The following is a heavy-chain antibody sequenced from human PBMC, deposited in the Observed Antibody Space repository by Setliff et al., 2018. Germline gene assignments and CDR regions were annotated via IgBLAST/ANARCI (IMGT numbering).Heavy chain of an antibody. CDR1: GDSISSTSYQ. J-gene: IGHJ4*02. V-gene: IGHV4-39*01. Sequence: TLSLTCTVSGDSISSTSYQWGWVRQPPGKGLEWIGSIYYTGTAYYNPSLKSRVTISVDTSKNQFSLQVTSLAATDTALYFCARHEFVGGYYGSVTYRHFDYWGQGILVTVPQ. D-gene: IGHD3-10*01. CDR3: ARHEFVGGYYGSVTYRHFDY. CDR2: IYYTGTA.